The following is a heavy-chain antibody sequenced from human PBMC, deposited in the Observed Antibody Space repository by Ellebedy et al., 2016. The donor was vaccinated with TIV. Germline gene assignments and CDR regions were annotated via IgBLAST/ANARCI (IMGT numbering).Heavy chain of an antibody. CDR1: GFTFSIAG. D-gene: IGHD3-3*01. CDR2: IDFSGTGT. Sequence: GGPLRLSXAASGFTFSIAGMTWVRQAPGKGLEWVATIDFSGTGTYYADSVKGRFIISRDNTKNSLFLQMNSLGVEDTAVYYCARDGSEWSRDYWGQGTLVTVSS. CDR3: ARDGSEWSRDY. J-gene: IGHJ4*02. V-gene: IGHV3-21*06.